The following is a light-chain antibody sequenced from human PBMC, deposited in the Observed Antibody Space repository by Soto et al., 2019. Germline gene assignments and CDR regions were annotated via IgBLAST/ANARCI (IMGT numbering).Light chain of an antibody. CDR3: QQSGGSSWT. Sequence: EIVITQSPATLSVSPGGRSTLSCMASQSVSSNLAWYQQKHGQAPRLLIYGASTRATGIPARFSGSVSGTDGTLTITRLEPEDGSVYYCQQSGGSSWTFGQGTKVDIK. V-gene: IGKV3D-15*01. CDR2: GAS. CDR1: QSVSSN. J-gene: IGKJ1*01.